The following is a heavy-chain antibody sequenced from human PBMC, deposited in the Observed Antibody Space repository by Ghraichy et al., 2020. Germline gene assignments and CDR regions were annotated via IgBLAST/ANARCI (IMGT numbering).Heavy chain of an antibody. CDR3: ARGSPRWVDDY. CDR2: INHSGST. Sequence: SETLSLTCAVYGGSFSGYYWSWIRQPPGKGLEWIGEINHSGSTNYNPSLKSRVTISVDTSKNQFSLKLSSVTAADTAVYYCARGSPRWVDDYWGQGTLVTVSS. J-gene: IGHJ4*02. V-gene: IGHV4-34*01. D-gene: IGHD4-23*01. CDR1: GGSFSGYY.